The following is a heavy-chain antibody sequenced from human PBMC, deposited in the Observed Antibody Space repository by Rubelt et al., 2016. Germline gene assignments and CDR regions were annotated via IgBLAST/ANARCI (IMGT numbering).Heavy chain of an antibody. Sequence: GGSLRLSCAASGFAFSTYGMSWVRQAPGKGLEWVSAISGSGGSTFYADSVKGRFTISRDNSQSTLYLQMNSLRAEDTAIYYCAKDLRWGFDYWGQGTLVTVSS. D-gene: IGHD4-23*01. J-gene: IGHJ4*02. V-gene: IGHV3-23*01. CDR3: AKDLRWGFDY. CDR1: GFAFSTYG. CDR2: ISGSGGST.